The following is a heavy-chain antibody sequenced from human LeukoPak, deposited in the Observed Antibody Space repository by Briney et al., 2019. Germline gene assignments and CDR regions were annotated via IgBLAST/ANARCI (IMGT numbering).Heavy chain of an antibody. D-gene: IGHD6-6*01. CDR3: AREGYSSSSGRDYYYYMDV. CDR2: IIPIFGTV. CDR1: GGTFSSYA. J-gene: IGHJ6*03. Sequence: GAAVKVSCKASGGTFSSYAISWVRQAPGQGLEWMGGIIPIFGTVNCAQKFQGRVTITADKSTSTAYMELSSLRSEDTAVYYCAREGYSSSSGRDYYYYMDVWGKGTTVTVSS. V-gene: IGHV1-69*06.